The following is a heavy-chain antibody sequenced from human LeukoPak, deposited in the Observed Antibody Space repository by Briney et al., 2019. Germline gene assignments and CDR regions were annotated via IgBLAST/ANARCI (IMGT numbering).Heavy chain of an antibody. V-gene: IGHV3-23*01. CDR2: ISGSGGST. D-gene: IGHD4-23*01. CDR1: GFTFSGYA. J-gene: IGHJ4*02. CDR3: AKASGDYGGNYGGFDY. Sequence: GGSLRLSCAASGFTFSGYAMSWVRQAPGEGRERVSAISGSGGSTYYADSVKGRFTISRDNSKNTLYLQMNSLRAEDTAVYYCAKASGDYGGNYGGFDYWGQGTLVTVSS.